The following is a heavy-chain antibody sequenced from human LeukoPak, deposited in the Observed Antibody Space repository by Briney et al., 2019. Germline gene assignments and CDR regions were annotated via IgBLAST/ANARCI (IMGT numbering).Heavy chain of an antibody. J-gene: IGHJ5*02. V-gene: IGHV3-21*01. CDR2: ITGSGGNT. D-gene: IGHD3-22*01. CDR1: GFTFSNYG. Sequence: PGGSLRLSCAASGFTFSNYGRNWVRQAPGKGLEWVSGITGSGGNTYYADSVKGRFTISRDNAKNSLYLQMNSLRAKDTALYYCARDYYDSSGSSWFDPWGQGTLVTVSS. CDR3: ARDYYDSSGSSWFDP.